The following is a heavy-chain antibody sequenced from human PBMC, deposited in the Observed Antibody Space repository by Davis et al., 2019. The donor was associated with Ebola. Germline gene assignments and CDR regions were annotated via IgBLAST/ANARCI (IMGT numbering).Heavy chain of an antibody. D-gene: IGHD5-18*01. V-gene: IGHV3-7*03. CDR2: IKQDGSEK. J-gene: IGHJ4*02. Sequence: PGGSLRLSCAASGFTFSSYWMSWVRQAPGKGLEWVANIKQDGSEKYYVDSVKGRFTISRDNAKNSLYLQMNSLRAEDTAVYYCARVRWIQLWFLSHWGQGTLVTVSS. CDR1: GFTFSSYW. CDR3: ARVRWIQLWFLSH.